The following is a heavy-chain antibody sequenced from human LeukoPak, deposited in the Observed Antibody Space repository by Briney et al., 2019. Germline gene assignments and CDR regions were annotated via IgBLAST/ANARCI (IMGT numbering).Heavy chain of an antibody. CDR3: ARDASGTTAYYYGMDV. Sequence: GGSLRLSCAASGFTFSSYEMNWVRQAPGKGLEWVSYISSSGSTIYYADSVKGRFTISRDNAKISLYLQMNSLRAEDTAVYYCARDASGTTAYYYGMDVWGKGTTVTVSS. V-gene: IGHV3-48*03. CDR1: GFTFSSYE. J-gene: IGHJ6*04. CDR2: ISSSGSTI. D-gene: IGHD3-10*01.